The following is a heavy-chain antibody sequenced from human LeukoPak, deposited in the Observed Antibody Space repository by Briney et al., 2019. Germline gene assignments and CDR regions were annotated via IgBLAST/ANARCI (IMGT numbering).Heavy chain of an antibody. J-gene: IGHJ4*02. CDR1: GYSFTNNW. CDR3: ARQVDYYDSSGYYYVRLFDY. CDR2: IYPDDSDT. V-gene: IGHV5-51*01. Sequence: GESLKISCKGSGYSFTNNWIGWVRQMPGKGLEWMGIIYPDDSDTRYSPSFQGQVTFSADKSISTAYLQWSGLKASDTAVYYCARQVDYYDSSGYYYVRLFDYWGQGTLVTVSS. D-gene: IGHD3-22*01.